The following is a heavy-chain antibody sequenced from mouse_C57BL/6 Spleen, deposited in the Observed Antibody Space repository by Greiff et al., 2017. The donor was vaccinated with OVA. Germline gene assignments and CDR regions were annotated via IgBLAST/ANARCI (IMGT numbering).Heavy chain of an antibody. Sequence: QVQLQQSGAELVRPGSSVKLSCKASGYTFTSYWMDWVKQRPGQGLEWIGNIYPSDSETHYNQKFKDKATLTVDKSSSTAYMQLSSLTSEDSAVYYCARGYYGSRDGFDYWGQGTTLTVSS. CDR1: GYTFTSYW. D-gene: IGHD1-1*01. J-gene: IGHJ2*01. CDR3: ARGYYGSRDGFDY. V-gene: IGHV1-61*01. CDR2: IYPSDSET.